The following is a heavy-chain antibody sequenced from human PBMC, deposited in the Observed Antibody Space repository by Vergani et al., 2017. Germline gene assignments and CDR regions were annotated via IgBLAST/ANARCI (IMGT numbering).Heavy chain of an antibody. D-gene: IGHD5-12*01. Sequence: EVQLVESGGGVVRPGGSLRLSCAASGFTFDDYGMSWVRQAPGKGLEWVSGINWNGGSTGYADSVKGRLTISRDNAKNSVYLQMNSLRAEDTALYYCSRARGYSGYDPREDAFDIWGQGTMVTVSS. J-gene: IGHJ3*02. V-gene: IGHV3-20*04. CDR2: INWNGGST. CDR3: SRARGYSGYDPREDAFDI. CDR1: GFTFDDYG.